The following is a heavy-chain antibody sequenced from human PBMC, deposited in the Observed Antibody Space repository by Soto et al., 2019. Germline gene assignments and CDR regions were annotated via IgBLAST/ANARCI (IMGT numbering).Heavy chain of an antibody. D-gene: IGHD3-10*01. Sequence: PGGSLRLSCAASGFTFSSYAMSWVRQAPGKGLVWVSRINIDGSRISYADSVKGRCTISRDNAKNTLYMEMNSLRAEDTAVYYCVKDKEVDYYGSGSYLNWFDPWGQGTLVTVSS. CDR2: INIDGSRI. CDR3: VKDKEVDYYGSGSYLNWFDP. V-gene: IGHV3-74*01. J-gene: IGHJ5*02. CDR1: GFTFSSYA.